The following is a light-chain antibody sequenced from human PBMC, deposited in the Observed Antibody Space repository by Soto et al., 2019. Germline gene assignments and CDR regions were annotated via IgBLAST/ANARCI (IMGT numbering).Light chain of an antibody. J-gene: IGLJ2*01. CDR2: DVG. CDR1: SSDIGGYNY. CDR3: SSYTSSSNVV. V-gene: IGLV2-14*01. Sequence: QSALTQPASVSGSPVQSITISCTGTSSDIGGYNYVSWYQQHPGKAPKLMIYDVGNRPSGVSNRFSGSKSGNTASLTISGLQAEDEADYYCSSYTSSSNVVFGGGTQLTVL.